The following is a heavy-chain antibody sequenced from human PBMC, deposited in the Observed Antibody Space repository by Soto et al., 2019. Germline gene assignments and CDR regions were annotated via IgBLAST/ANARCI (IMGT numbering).Heavy chain of an antibody. CDR1: GGSISSGGYS. J-gene: IGHJ4*02. CDR2: IYHSGST. V-gene: IGHV4-30-2*01. CDR3: AGELDY. Sequence: QLQLQESGSGLVKTSQTLSLTCAVSGGSISSGGYSWSWVRQPPGKGLEWSGDIYHSGSTYYNPSLKTRVTITVHRSKNKFSLRLSSVTAADTAVAYCAGELDYWGQGTLVTVSS.